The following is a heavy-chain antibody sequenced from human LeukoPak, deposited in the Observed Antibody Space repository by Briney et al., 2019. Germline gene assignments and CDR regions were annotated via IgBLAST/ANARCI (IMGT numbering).Heavy chain of an antibody. J-gene: IGHJ5*02. CDR3: AKNSPVDYDFWSGYYTSFDP. D-gene: IGHD3-3*01. V-gene: IGHV3-23*01. CDR2: ISGSGGST. CDR1: GFTFSSYA. Sequence: GGSLRLSCAASGFTFSSYAMSWVRQAPGKGLEWGSAISGSGGSTYYADSVKGRFTISRDNSKNTLYLQMNSLRAEDTAVYYCAKNSPVDYDFWSGYYTSFDPWGQGTLVTVSS.